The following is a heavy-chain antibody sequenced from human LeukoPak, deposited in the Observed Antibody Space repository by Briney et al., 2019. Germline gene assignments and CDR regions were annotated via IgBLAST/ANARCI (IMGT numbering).Heavy chain of an antibody. V-gene: IGHV4-59*08. J-gene: IGHJ4*02. CDR1: GGSISSYY. Sequence: SETLSLTCTVSGGSISSYYWSWIRQPPGKGLDWIGYIYYSGSTNYNPSLKSRVTISVDTSKNQFSLKLSSVTAADTVVYYCARRDSSSCIDYWGQGTLVTVSS. CDR3: ARRDSSSCIDY. D-gene: IGHD6-13*01. CDR2: IYYSGST.